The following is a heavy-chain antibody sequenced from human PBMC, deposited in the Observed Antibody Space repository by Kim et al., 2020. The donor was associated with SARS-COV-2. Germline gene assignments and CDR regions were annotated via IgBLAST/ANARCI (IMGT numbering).Heavy chain of an antibody. Sequence: YYADSVTGRFTISRDNAKNSRYLQMNSLIAEDTAVYYCATRYSSSWHGDYWGQGTLVTVSS. V-gene: IGHV3-21*01. CDR3: ATRYSSSWHGDY. D-gene: IGHD6-13*01. J-gene: IGHJ4*02.